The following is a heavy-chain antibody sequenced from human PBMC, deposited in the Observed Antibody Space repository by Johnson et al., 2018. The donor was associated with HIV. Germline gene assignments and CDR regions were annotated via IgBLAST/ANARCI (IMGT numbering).Heavy chain of an antibody. CDR2: INYNGGST. CDR1: GFNVDDDA. Sequence: VQLVESGGGVVRPGGSLRLSCAASGFNVDDDALSWVRQVPGKGLEWVSGINYNGGSTGYADSVRDRFSISRDNAKNSLYLQMNSLRADDTAVYYCAREGPSERAGFDIWGQGTMVTVSS. V-gene: IGHV3-20*04. CDR3: AREGPSERAGFDI. J-gene: IGHJ3*02.